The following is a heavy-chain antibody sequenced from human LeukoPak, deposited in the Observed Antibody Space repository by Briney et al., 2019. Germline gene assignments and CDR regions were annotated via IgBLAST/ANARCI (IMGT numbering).Heavy chain of an antibody. D-gene: IGHD6-19*01. V-gene: IGHV4-39*01. CDR1: GFSMDTIYYQ. Sequence: PSETLSLTCTVSGFSMDTIYYQWGWIRQPPGRGLEWIGTIPYTGKTYYNPSLKSRVTMSVDTSKNQFSLWLSSVTATDTSVYYCARFFGQSMVASDPYGMDVWGQGTTVTVSS. CDR3: ARFFGQSMVASDPYGMDV. J-gene: IGHJ6*02. CDR2: IPYTGKT.